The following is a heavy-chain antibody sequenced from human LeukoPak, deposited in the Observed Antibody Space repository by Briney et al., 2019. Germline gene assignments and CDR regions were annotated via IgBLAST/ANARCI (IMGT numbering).Heavy chain of an antibody. V-gene: IGHV3-7*03. CDR3: AKGSVGYYYYYGMDV. D-gene: IGHD3-3*01. CDR1: GFTFSSYW. Sequence: GGSLRLSCAASGFTFSSYWMSWVRQAPGKGLEWVANIKQDGSEKYYVDSVKGRFTISRDNSKNTLYLQMNSLRAEDTAVYYCAKGSVGYYYYYGMDVWGQGTTVTVSS. CDR2: IKQDGSEK. J-gene: IGHJ6*02.